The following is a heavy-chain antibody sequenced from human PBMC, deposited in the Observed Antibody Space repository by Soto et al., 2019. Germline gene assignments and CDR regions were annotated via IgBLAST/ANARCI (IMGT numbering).Heavy chain of an antibody. V-gene: IGHV3-30-3*01. CDR1: GFTFSSYA. J-gene: IGHJ4*02. Sequence: GGSLRLSCAASGFTFSSYAMHWVRQAPGKGLEWVAVISYDGSNKYYADSVKGRFTISRDNSKNTLYLQMNSLRAEDTAVYYCARGLVRQLSFDYWGQGT. CDR3: ARGLVRQLSFDY. D-gene: IGHD6-19*01. CDR2: ISYDGSNK.